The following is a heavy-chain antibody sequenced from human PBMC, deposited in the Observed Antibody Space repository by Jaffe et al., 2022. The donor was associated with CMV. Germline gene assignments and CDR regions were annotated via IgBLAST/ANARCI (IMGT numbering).Heavy chain of an antibody. Sequence: QVQLQQWGAGLLKPSETLSLTCAVYGGSFSGYYWSWIRQPPGKGLEWIGEINHSGSTNYNPSLKSRVTISVDTSKNQFSLKLSSVTAADTAVYYCARGARSGYYFDYWGQGTLVTVSS. CDR3: ARGARSGYYFDY. CDR1: GGSFSGYY. CDR2: INHSGST. J-gene: IGHJ4*02. D-gene: IGHD3-10*01. V-gene: IGHV4-34*01.